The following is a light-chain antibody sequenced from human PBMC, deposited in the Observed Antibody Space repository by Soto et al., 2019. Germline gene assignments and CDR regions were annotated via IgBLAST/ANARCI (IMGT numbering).Light chain of an antibody. CDR3: SSYTSSSTLRV. V-gene: IGLV2-14*01. CDR2: DVS. J-gene: IGLJ1*01. Sequence: QSVLTQPASVSGSPGQSITISCNGTSSDVGGYNYVSWYQQHPGKAPKLMIYDVSNRPSGVSNRFSGSKSGNTASLTISGLQAEDEADYYCSSYTSSSTLRVFGTGTKLTVL. CDR1: SSDVGGYNY.